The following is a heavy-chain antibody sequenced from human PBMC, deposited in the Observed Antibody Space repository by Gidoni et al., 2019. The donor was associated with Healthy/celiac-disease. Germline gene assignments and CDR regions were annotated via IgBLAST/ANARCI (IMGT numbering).Heavy chain of an antibody. Sequence: EVQLVESGGGLVKPGGSLRLSCAASGFNFSSYSMNWVRQAPGKGLEWVSSISSSSSYIYYADSVKGRFTISRDNAKNSLYLQMNSLRAEDTAVYYCARGDSSGYPFYYMDVWGKGTTVTVSS. J-gene: IGHJ6*03. V-gene: IGHV3-21*01. CDR1: GFNFSSYS. CDR3: ARGDSSGYPFYYMDV. CDR2: ISSSSSYI. D-gene: IGHD3-22*01.